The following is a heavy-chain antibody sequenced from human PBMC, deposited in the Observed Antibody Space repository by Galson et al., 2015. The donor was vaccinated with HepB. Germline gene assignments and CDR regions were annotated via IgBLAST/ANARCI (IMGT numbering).Heavy chain of an antibody. CDR3: ARGHRQWLTPGGTDY. CDR1: GLTFSSYW. Sequence: SLRLSCAASGLTFSSYWMSWVRQAPGKGLEWVANIRPDGSEKHYVDSVKGRFTISRDNAKNSLYLQMNSLRAEDTAVYYCARGHRQWLTPGGTDYLGQGTLVTVSS. J-gene: IGHJ4*02. V-gene: IGHV3-7*01. D-gene: IGHD6-19*01. CDR2: IRPDGSEK.